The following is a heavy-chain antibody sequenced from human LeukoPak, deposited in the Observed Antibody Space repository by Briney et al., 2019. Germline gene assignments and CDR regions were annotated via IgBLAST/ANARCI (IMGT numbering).Heavy chain of an antibody. CDR2: ISSRSTYL. CDR1: GFTLGDYG. D-gene: IGHD5-12*01. CDR3: ARDLAPVEIVATVLDS. Sequence: KTGGSLRLSCAASGFTLGDYGMSWVRQAPGGGLEWVSSISSRSTYLDYADSLKGRFTISRDNAKNSLYLQMNSLRAEDTGVYYCARDLAPVEIVATVLDSWGQGTLVTVSS. J-gene: IGHJ4*02. V-gene: IGHV3-21*01.